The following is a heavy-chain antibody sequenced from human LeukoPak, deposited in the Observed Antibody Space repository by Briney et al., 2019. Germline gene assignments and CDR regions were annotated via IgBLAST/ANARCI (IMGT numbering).Heavy chain of an antibody. V-gene: IGHV3-23*01. CDR2: ISGSGGST. Sequence: PGGSLRLSCAASGFMFSSNWMSWVRQAPGKGLEWVSAISGSGGSTYYADSVKGRFTISRDNSKNTLYLQMNSLRAEDTAVYYCAKRYGTYDAFDIWGQGTMVTVSS. J-gene: IGHJ3*02. CDR3: AKRYGTYDAFDI. D-gene: IGHD3-9*01. CDR1: GFMFSSNW.